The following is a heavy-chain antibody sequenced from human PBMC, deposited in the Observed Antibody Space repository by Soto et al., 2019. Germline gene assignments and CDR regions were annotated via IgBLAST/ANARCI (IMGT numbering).Heavy chain of an antibody. D-gene: IGHD3-10*01. V-gene: IGHV1-69*02. CDR3: ASSYGSGYRAFDY. Sequence: QVHLVQSGAEVKRPGSSVKVSCKASGDTFNFYSINWVRQAPGLGLEWMGRVNPIVSMSNYAQKFQGRVTMTADKSASTDYMELSSLSSEDTAIYYCASSYGSGYRAFDYWGQGALVTVSS. CDR2: VNPIVSMS. J-gene: IGHJ4*02. CDR1: GDTFNFYS.